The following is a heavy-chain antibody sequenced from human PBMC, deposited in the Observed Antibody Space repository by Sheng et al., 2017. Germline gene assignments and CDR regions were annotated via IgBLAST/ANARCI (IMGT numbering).Heavy chain of an antibody. CDR3: ARLMGSGYDYYDSSAADDAFDI. J-gene: IGHJ3*02. D-gene: IGHD3-22*01. CDR2: INHSGST. CDR1: GGSFSGYY. Sequence: QVQLQQWGAGLLKPSETLSLTCAVYGGSFSGYYWSWIRQPPGKGLEWIGEINHSGSTNYNPSLKSRVTISVDTSKNQFSLKLSSVTAADTAVYYCARLMGSGYDYYDSSAADDAFDIWGQGTMVTV. V-gene: IGHV4-34*01.